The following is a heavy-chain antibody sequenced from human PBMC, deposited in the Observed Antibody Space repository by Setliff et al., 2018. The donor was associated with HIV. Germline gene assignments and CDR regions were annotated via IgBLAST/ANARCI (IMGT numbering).Heavy chain of an antibody. J-gene: IGHJ5*02. V-gene: IGHV4-39*01. CDR2: IYYSGSTYYYGGST. Sequence: SETLSLTCTVSGGSISSSIYYWGWIRQSPGKGLEWIGFIYYSGSTYYYGGSTYYNPSLKSRVTISVDTSKNQFSLKLSSVTAADTAMYYCARGRMATVLIRNWIDPWGQGSLVTVSS. CDR3: ARGRMATVLIRNWIDP. CDR1: GGSISSSIYY. D-gene: IGHD4-4*01.